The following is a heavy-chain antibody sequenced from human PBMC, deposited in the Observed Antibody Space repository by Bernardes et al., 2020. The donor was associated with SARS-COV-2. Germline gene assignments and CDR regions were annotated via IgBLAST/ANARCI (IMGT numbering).Heavy chain of an antibody. V-gene: IGHV4-59*08. J-gene: IGHJ5*02. CDR2: IYHSRST. Sequence: SETLSLTCTVSGGSISSYYWSWIRQPPGMGLEWIGYIYHSRSTYYNPSLKSRVTISVDTSKNQFSLKLRSVTAADTAMYYCARRGGGWFDPLGQGTLVTVSS. CDR1: GGSISSYY. CDR3: ARRGGGWFDP. D-gene: IGHD2-15*01.